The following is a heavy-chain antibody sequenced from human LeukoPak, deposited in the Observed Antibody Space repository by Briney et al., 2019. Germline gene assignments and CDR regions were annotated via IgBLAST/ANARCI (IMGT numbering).Heavy chain of an antibody. J-gene: IGHJ6*03. CDR2: ISSSSSYI. Sequence: KPGGSLRLSCAASGFTFSSYSMNWVRQAPGKGLEWVSSISSSSSYIYYADSVKGRFTISRDNAKNSLYLQMNSLRAEDTAVYYCARDMSVAGSGYYYYYMDVWGKGTTVTVSS. CDR3: ARDMSVAGSGYYYYYMDV. D-gene: IGHD6-19*01. V-gene: IGHV3-21*01. CDR1: GFTFSSYS.